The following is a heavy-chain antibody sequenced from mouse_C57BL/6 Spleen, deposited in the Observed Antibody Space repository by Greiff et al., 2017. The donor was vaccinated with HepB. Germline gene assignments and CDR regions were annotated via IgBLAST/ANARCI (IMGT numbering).Heavy chain of an antibody. D-gene: IGHD4-1*01. CDR3: ARGKNWGVDY. Sequence: QLQQSWGGLVKPGGSLKLSCAASGFTFSDYGMHWVRQAPEKGLEWVAYISSGSSTIYYADTVKGRFTISRDNAKNTLFLQMTSLRSEDTAMYYCARGKNWGVDYWGQGTTLTVSS. J-gene: IGHJ2*01. V-gene: IGHV5-17*01. CDR2: ISSGSSTI. CDR1: GFTFSDYG.